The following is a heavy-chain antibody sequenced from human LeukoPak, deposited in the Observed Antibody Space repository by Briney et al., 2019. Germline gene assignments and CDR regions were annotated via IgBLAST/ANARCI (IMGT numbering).Heavy chain of an antibody. D-gene: IGHD5-24*01. V-gene: IGHV1-46*01. CDR1: GYTFTNSY. CDR3: ARIRDGYNDAYDI. J-gene: IGHJ3*02. Sequence: ASVKVSCKASGYTFTNSYIHWVRQAPGQVLEWMGLINPDGGNTNYAQNLQGRVTLTRDTSTSTVYMELSSLRSEDTAIYYCARIRDGYNDAYDIWGQGTVVTVPS. CDR2: INPDGGNT.